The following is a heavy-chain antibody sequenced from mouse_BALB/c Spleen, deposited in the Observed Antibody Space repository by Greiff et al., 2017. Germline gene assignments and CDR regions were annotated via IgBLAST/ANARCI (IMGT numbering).Heavy chain of an antibody. Sequence: DVKLQESGAELVKPGASVKLSCTASGFNIKDTYMHWVKQRPEQGLEWIGRIDPANGNTKYDPKFQGKATITADTSSNTAYLQLSSLTSEDTAVYYCARTTVYRDYFDDWGQGTTLTVSS. D-gene: IGHD1-1*01. CDR1: GFNIKDTY. V-gene: IGHV14-3*02. CDR2: IDPANGNT. J-gene: IGHJ2*01. CDR3: ARTTVYRDYFDD.